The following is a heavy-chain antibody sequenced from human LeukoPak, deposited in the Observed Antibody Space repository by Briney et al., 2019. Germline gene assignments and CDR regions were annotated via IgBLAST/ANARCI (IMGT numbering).Heavy chain of an antibody. CDR3: AREMATSSFDY. CDR1: GYTFTRFH. D-gene: IGHD5-24*01. CDR2: INPSGGST. V-gene: IGHV1-46*01. J-gene: IGHJ4*02. Sequence: ASVKVSCKASGYTFTRFHMHWGRQAPGRWLEWMGIINPSGGSTSYAQKFQGRVTMTRDTSTRVYMELSSLRSEDTAVYYCAREMATSSFDYWGQGTLVTVSS.